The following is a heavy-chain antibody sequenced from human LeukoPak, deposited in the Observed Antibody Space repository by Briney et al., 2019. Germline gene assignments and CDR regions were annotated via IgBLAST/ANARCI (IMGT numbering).Heavy chain of an antibody. Sequence: SETLSLTCTVSGGSISSGDYYWSWIRQPPGKGLEWIGYIYYSGSTYYNPSLKSRVTVSVDTSKNQFSLKLSSVTAADTAVYYCARPITIFGVVTPEAFDIWGQGTMVTVSS. CDR2: IYYSGST. CDR3: ARPITIFGVVTPEAFDI. J-gene: IGHJ3*02. CDR1: GGSISSGDYY. D-gene: IGHD3-3*01. V-gene: IGHV4-30-4*08.